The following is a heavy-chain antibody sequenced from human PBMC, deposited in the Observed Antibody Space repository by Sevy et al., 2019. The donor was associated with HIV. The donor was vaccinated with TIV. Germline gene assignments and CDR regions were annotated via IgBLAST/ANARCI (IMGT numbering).Heavy chain of an antibody. V-gene: IGHV3-11*01. CDR3: AREADYYFDS. D-gene: IGHD2-21*02. CDR1: GFTFSDYH. CDR2: ISSRGSTE. J-gene: IGHJ4*02. Sequence: GGSLRLSREASGFTFSDYHMTWIRQAPGKGLEWVAYISSRGSTEHYADSVKGRFTISRDNVKNSLYLQMDSLRGEDTAVYYCAREADYYFDSWGQGSLVTVSS.